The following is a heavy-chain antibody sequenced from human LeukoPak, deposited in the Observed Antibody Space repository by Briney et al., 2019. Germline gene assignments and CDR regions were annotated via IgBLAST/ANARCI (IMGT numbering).Heavy chain of an antibody. Sequence: SGGSLRLSCTASGFNFSTYWMTWVRQVPGKGLEWVAKIKEDGSEIYYVDAVKGRFSISRDNAKTSLYLQMNSLSVADTGLYSCVNDQTGRQTYFFDYWGQGTLVTVSS. CDR3: VNDQTGRQTYFFDY. D-gene: IGHD3-10*01. CDR1: GFNFSTYW. CDR2: IKEDGSEI. V-gene: IGHV3-7*01. J-gene: IGHJ4*02.